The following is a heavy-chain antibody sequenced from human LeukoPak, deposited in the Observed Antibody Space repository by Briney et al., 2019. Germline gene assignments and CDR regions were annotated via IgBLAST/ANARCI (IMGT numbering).Heavy chain of an antibody. CDR2: IYYSGST. J-gene: IGHJ4*02. CDR3: ATAKGFHDYGIDY. Sequence: SETLSLTCTVSGGSISSGGYYWSGIRQHPGKGLEWIGYIYYSGSTYYNPSLKSRVTISVDTSKNQFSLKLSSVTAADTAVYYCATAKGFHDYGIDYWGQGTLVTVSS. D-gene: IGHD4-17*01. CDR1: GGSISSGGYY. V-gene: IGHV4-31*03.